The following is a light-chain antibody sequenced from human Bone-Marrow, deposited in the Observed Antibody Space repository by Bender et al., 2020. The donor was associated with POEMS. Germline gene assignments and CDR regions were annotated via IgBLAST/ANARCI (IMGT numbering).Light chain of an antibody. CDR2: KNY. V-gene: IGLV1-47*01. J-gene: IGLJ3*02. Sequence: QSVLTQPPSASGTPGQRVTISCSAGSSIIERAYVYWYQQLPGAAPKLLIYKNYQRPSGVPDRFSESKSGSSASLAISGLRTEDEADYYCASWDDRLSSWVFGGGTKVTVL. CDR1: SSIIERAY. CDR3: ASWDDRLSSWV.